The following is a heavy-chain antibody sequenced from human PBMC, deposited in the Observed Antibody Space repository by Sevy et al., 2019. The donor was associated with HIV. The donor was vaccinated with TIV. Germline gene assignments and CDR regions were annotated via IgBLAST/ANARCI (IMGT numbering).Heavy chain of an antibody. Sequence: GESLKISCAASGFTFIRYNMNWVRQAPGKGLEWVSSVSGSSNYIYYAESLKGRFIISRDNAKDTLYLQMNSLRADDTAVYYCVRGPPDGSYDYFDYWGQGTLVTVSS. CDR1: GFTFIRYN. CDR3: VRGPPDGSYDYFDY. J-gene: IGHJ4*02. D-gene: IGHD1-26*01. V-gene: IGHV3-21*06. CDR2: VSGSSNYI.